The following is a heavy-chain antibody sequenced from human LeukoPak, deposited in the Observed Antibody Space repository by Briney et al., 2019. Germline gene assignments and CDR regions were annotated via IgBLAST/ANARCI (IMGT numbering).Heavy chain of an antibody. Sequence: SETLSLTCTVSGGSISTYYWSWIRQPPGKGLEWFGYMYYSGSTNYNPSLKSRVTISVDTSKNQFSLRLSSVTAADTAIYYCARAVSGRFDYWGQGTLVTVSS. J-gene: IGHJ4*02. D-gene: IGHD6-19*01. V-gene: IGHV4-59*08. CDR1: GGSISTYY. CDR3: ARAVSGRFDY. CDR2: MYYSGST.